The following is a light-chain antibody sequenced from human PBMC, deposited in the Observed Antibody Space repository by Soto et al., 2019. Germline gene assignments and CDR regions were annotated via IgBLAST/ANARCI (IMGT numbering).Light chain of an antibody. CDR3: QQYGSSPLT. Sequence: EIVLTQSPGTLSLSPRERATLSCRASQSVSSSYLAWYQQKPGQAPRLLVYGASSRATGIPDRFSGSESGTDFTLTISRLEAEDFAVYYCQQYGSSPLTFGGGTKVEIK. CDR1: QSVSSSY. J-gene: IGKJ4*01. CDR2: GAS. V-gene: IGKV3-20*01.